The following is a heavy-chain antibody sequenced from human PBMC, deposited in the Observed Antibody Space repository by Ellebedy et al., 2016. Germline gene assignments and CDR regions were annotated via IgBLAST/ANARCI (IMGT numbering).Heavy chain of an antibody. J-gene: IGHJ4*02. D-gene: IGHD3-3*01. CDR1: GYNFPSYG. CDR2: ISPQNGNT. Sequence: ASVKVSCKASGYNFPSYGIAWVRQVPGQGLEWLGWISPQNGNTYYAQKFQGRFTFITETSTSTAYMELRSLRSDDTAMYYCARRGWDFWSGYLAYWGQGTLVTVSS. V-gene: IGHV1-18*04. CDR3: ARRGWDFWSGYLAY.